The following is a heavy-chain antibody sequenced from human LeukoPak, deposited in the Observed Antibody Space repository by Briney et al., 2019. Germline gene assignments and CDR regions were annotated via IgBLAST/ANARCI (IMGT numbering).Heavy chain of an antibody. CDR3: ARDGQSSGTFDY. V-gene: IGHV3-7*01. D-gene: IGHD3-10*01. J-gene: IGHJ4*02. CDR2: IRQDGRQT. CDR1: EFTFSGFW. Sequence: SGESLRLSCAASEFTFSGFWMNWVRQAPGGGLQWVGNIRQDGRQTHYSDAVQGRFTISRDNAQKSLYLQMNSPGPEDTAVYYCARDGQSSGTFDYWGQGTLVTVSS.